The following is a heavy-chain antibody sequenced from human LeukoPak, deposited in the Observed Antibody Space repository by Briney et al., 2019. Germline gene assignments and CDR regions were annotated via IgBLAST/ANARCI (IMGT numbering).Heavy chain of an antibody. D-gene: IGHD2-21*02. CDR1: DESFSGSY. J-gene: IGHJ4*01. V-gene: IGHV4-34*01. CDR3: ARSMVTTNRNFDH. CDR2: VCHTGAT. Sequence: SETLSLTCAVYDESFSGSYWSWIRQPPGRGPEWIGTVCHTGATQYSPSLTSRVTISLDTSKNQFSLSLNSVTAADTAVFYCARSMVTTNRNFDHWGQGTLVTVSS.